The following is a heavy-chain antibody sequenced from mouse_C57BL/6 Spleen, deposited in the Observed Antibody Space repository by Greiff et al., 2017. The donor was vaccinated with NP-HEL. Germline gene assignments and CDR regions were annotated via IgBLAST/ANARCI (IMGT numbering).Heavy chain of an antibody. CDR3: ARGGISMITEAMDY. J-gene: IGHJ4*01. CDR1: GYTFTSYW. Sequence: QVQLQQPGAELVRPGSSVKLSCKASGYTFTSYWMHWVKQRPIQGLEWIGNIDPSDSETHYTQKFKDKATLTVDKSSSTAYMQLSSLTSEDSAVYYCARGGISMITEAMDYWGQGTSVTVSS. CDR2: IDPSDSET. D-gene: IGHD2-4*01. V-gene: IGHV1-52*01.